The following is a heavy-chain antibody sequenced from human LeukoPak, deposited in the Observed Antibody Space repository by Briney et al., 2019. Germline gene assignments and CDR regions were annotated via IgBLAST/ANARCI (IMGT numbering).Heavy chain of an antibody. CDR1: GFTFSDYY. CDR2: ISSSGSTI. J-gene: IGHJ6*03. Sequence: GGSLRLSCAASGFTFSDYYMSWIRQAPGKGLEWVSYISSSGSTIYYADSVKGRFTISRDNAKNSLYLQVNSLRAEDTAVYYCARVVEMATIFYYYYYMDVWGKGTTVTVSS. D-gene: IGHD5-24*01. V-gene: IGHV3-11*01. CDR3: ARVVEMATIFYYYYYMDV.